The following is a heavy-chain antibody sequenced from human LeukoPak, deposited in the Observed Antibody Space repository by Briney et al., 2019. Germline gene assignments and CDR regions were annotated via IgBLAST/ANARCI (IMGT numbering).Heavy chain of an antibody. CDR3: TRAIYYDTTGYSELDF. V-gene: IGHV6-1*01. D-gene: IGHD3-22*01. J-gene: IGHJ4*01. CDR1: GDSVTSNSAA. CDR2: TYYKSKWYY. Sequence: SQTLSLTCAISGDSVTSNSAAWNWIRQSPSRGLEWLGRTYYKSKWYYDYAVSVRSRIAINPDTSKNQFSLQLNSVTPEDAAMYYCTRAIYYDTTGYSELDFWGQGTLVTVS.